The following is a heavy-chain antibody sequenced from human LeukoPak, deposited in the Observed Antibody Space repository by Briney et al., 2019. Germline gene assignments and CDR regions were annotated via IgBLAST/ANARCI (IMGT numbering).Heavy chain of an antibody. J-gene: IGHJ4*02. Sequence: ASVKVSCKASGYTFTGYYMHWVRQAPGQGLEWMRWINPNSGGTNYAQKFQGRVTMTRDTSISTAYMELSRLRSEDTAVYYCAREGKSSSPFGYWGQGTLVTVSS. D-gene: IGHD6-6*01. CDR2: INPNSGGT. CDR1: GYTFTGYY. CDR3: AREGKSSSPFGY. V-gene: IGHV1-2*02.